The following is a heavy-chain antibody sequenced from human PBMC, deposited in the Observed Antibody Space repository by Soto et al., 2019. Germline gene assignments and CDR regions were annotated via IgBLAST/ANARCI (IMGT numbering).Heavy chain of an antibody. J-gene: IGHJ4*02. V-gene: IGHV3-21*01. Sequence: GGSLRLSCAASGFTFSSYSMNWVRQAPGKGLEWVSSISSSSSYIYYADSVKGRFTISRDNAKNSLYLQMNSLRAEDTAVYYCARDSARIYSSGWFAPDYWGQGTLVTVSS. CDR1: GFTFSSYS. CDR2: ISSSSSYI. CDR3: ARDSARIYSSGWFAPDY. D-gene: IGHD6-19*01.